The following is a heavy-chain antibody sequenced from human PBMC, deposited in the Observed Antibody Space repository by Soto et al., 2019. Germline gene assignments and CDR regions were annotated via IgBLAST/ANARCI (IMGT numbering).Heavy chain of an antibody. CDR1: GGTFSSYA. J-gene: IGHJ6*02. CDR2: IIPIFGTA. V-gene: IGHV1-69*13. D-gene: IGHD3-10*01. Sequence: ASVKVSCKASGGTFSSYAISWVRQAPGQGLEWMGGIIPIFGTANYAQKFQGRVTITADESTSTAYMELSSLRSEDTAVHYCARAQRGSGSSYFYYYYGMDVWGQGTTVTVSS. CDR3: ARAQRGSGSSYFYYYYGMDV.